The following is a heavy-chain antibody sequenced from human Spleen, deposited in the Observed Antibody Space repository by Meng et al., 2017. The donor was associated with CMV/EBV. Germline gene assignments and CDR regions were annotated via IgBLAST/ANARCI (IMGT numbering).Heavy chain of an antibody. J-gene: IGHJ6*02. V-gene: IGHV1-2*02. D-gene: IGHD5-24*01. CDR3: ARDLMEMATIRGGYYFYGMDV. Sequence: YYLHCVRHAPCQGLEWMGWINPNRGGTNYAQRFQGSVTMTRDTSISTAYMELSRLGSDDTAVYYCARDLMEMATIRGGYYFYGMDVWGQGTTVTVSS. CDR2: INPNRGGT. CDR1: YY.